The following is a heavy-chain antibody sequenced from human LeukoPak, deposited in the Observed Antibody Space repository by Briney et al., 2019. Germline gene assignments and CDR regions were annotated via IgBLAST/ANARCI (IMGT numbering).Heavy chain of an antibody. V-gene: IGHV4-39*07. CDR2: IHHSGST. D-gene: IGHD3-10*01. CDR1: GASISGSGYY. CDR3: ARVVTRGGNDY. Sequence: SETLSLTCTVSGASISGSGYYWGWIRQPPGKGLEWIGTIHHSGSTYYNPSLKSRVTISVDTSKNQFSLKMSSVTAADTAVYHCARVVTRGGNDYWGQGTLVTVSS. J-gene: IGHJ4*02.